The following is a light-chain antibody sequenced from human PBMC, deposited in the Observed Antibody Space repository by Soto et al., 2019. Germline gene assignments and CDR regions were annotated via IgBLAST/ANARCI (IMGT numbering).Light chain of an antibody. CDR3: QQYGGSPPWT. CDR2: GVS. V-gene: IGKV3-20*01. J-gene: IGKJ1*01. Sequence: EIVLTQSPGTLSLSPGERATLSCRASQSASSSDLPCYQQSPGQAPRLLIYGVSSRATGTPDRLSGSGSGTNFSLTISRLEPDDFAVYYCQQYGGSPPWTFGQGTNVEFK. CDR1: QSASSSD.